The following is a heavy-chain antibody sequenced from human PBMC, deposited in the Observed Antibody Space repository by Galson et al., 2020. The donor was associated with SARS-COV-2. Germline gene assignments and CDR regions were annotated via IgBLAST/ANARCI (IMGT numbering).Heavy chain of an antibody. J-gene: IGHJ6*02. CDR1: GFTFNNYG. CDR3: AKAAALFWFGQTPGSARMDV. Sequence: GGSLRLSCAASGFTFNNYGMHWVRQAPGKGLEWVAVISYEGSKKSYVESVKGRFTISRDYSRNTLYLQMNDLKIEDTGVYYGAKAAALFWFGQTPGSARMDVWGQGTAVTVFS. CDR2: ISYEGSKK. D-gene: IGHD3-10*01. V-gene: IGHV3-30*18.